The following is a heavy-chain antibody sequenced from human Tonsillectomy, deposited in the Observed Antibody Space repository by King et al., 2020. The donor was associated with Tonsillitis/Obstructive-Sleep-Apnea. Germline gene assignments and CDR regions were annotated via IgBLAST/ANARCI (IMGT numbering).Heavy chain of an antibody. V-gene: IGHV3-21*01. CDR2: ISPTTSYI. Sequence: EVQLVESGGGPVKPGGSLRLSCAASGFTFTTYSMNWVRQAPGKGLEWVSSISPTTSYISYGDSVKGRFTISRDDAKNSLYLQMNSLRAEDTAVYYCARDSDDAFDIWGQGTMGTVSS. J-gene: IGHJ3*02. CDR3: ARDSDDAFDI. CDR1: GFTFTTYS.